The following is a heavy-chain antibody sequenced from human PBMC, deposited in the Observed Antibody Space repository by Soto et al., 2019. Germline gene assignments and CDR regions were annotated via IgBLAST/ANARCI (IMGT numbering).Heavy chain of an antibody. V-gene: IGHV2-5*02. J-gene: IGHJ6*02. CDR3: IQSRCGGDCLQSYASHYYYGMDV. D-gene: IGHD2-21*02. CDR2: IYWDDDK. CDR1: GFSLSTGGVG. Sequence: QITLKESGPTLVKPTQTLTLTCTFSGFSLSTGGVGVGWIRQPPGKALEWLALIYWDDDKRYSPALRSRLTISRDTSQNQVVLTMTNMDPVDTATYHCIQSRCGGDCLQSYASHYYYGMDVWGQGTTVTVSS.